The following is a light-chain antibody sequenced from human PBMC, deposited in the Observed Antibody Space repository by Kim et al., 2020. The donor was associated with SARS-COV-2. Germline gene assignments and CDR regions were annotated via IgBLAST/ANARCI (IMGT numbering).Light chain of an antibody. CDR3: QQYNAWPLT. CDR1: QNVGID. CDR2: GAS. J-gene: IGKJ4*01. V-gene: IGKV3-15*01. Sequence: VSPGDRATISCRASQNVGIDLAWFQQKPGQAPRLLIYGASIRATGIPARFSGSQSGTEFTLTISSLQSEDFAVYYCQQYNAWPLTFGGGTKVDIK.